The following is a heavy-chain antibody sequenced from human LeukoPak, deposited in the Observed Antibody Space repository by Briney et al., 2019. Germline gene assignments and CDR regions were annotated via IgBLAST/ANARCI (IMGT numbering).Heavy chain of an antibody. D-gene: IGHD3-10*01. CDR3: ARGFELGKSSTPFDN. CDR2: ISYSGTT. Sequence: PSETLSLTCTVSGGSISSYYWSWIRQPPGKGLEWIGYISYSGTTNYNPSPKSRVTISVDTSKNHFSLKLTSVTAADTAVYYCARGFELGKSSTPFDNWGQGTLLTVSS. CDR1: GGSISSYY. J-gene: IGHJ4*02. V-gene: IGHV4-59*01.